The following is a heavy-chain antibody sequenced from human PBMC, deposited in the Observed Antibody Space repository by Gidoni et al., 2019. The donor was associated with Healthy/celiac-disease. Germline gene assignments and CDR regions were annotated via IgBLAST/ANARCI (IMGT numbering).Heavy chain of an antibody. CDR2: ISSSSSYI. J-gene: IGHJ4*02. Sequence: EVQLVESGGGLVKPGGSLSLSCAASGFTFSSYSMNWVRQAPGKGLEWVSSISSSSSYIYYADSVKGRFTISRDNAKNSLYLQMNSLRAEDTAVYYCARGLGSGWYVDYWGQGTLVTVSS. V-gene: IGHV3-21*01. CDR1: GFTFSSYS. D-gene: IGHD6-19*01. CDR3: ARGLGSGWYVDY.